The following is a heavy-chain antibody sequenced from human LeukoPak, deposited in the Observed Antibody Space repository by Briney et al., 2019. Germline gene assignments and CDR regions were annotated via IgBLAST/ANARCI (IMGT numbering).Heavy chain of an antibody. CDR3: ARKGPPAYGDDY. V-gene: IGHV3-9*01. CDR2: ISRDSVDV. CDR1: GFIIENYA. J-gene: IGHJ4*02. D-gene: IGHD4-17*01. Sequence: GGSLRLSCAASGFIIENYAMHWVRQLPGKGLEWVSHISRDSVDVAYAESVKGRFTISRDNAKNYLFLQMNSLRAEDTAMYYCARKGPPAYGDDYWGQGTLVTVSS.